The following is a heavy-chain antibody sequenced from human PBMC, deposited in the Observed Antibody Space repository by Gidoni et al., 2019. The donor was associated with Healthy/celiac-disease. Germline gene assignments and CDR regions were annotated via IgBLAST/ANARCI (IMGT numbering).Heavy chain of an antibody. CDR2: ISSNGGST. CDR3: ARGVRGLRYFDWSTDY. V-gene: IGHV3-64*01. J-gene: IGHJ4*02. Sequence: EVQLVESGGGLVQPGGSLRLSCAASGFTFSSYAMHWVRQAPGKGLEYVSAISSNGGSTYYANSVKGRFTISRDNSKNTLYLQMGSLRAEDMAVYYCARGVRGLRYFDWSTDYWGQGTLVTVSS. CDR1: GFTFSSYA. D-gene: IGHD3-9*01.